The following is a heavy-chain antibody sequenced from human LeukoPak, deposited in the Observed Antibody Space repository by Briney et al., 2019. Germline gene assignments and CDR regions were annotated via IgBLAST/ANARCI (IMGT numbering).Heavy chain of an antibody. V-gene: IGHV3-23*01. J-gene: IGHJ1*01. D-gene: IGHD3-9*01. Sequence: GGSLRLSCAASGFTFSSYAMSWVRQAPGKGLEWVSAISGSGGSTYYADSVKGRFTISRDNSKNTLYLQMNSLRAEDTAVYYCAKDQDYDILTGYYQWGQGTLVTVSS. CDR2: ISGSGGST. CDR1: GFTFSSYA. CDR3: AKDQDYDILTGYYQ.